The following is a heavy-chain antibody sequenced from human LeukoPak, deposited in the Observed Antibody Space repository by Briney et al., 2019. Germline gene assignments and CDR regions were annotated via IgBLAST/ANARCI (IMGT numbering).Heavy chain of an antibody. CDR2: INHSGST. Sequence: PSETLSLTCAVYGGSFSGYYWSWIRQPPGKGLEWIGEINHSGSTNYNPSLKSRVTISVDTSKNQFSLKLSSMTAADTAVYYCTWGSYRYTRGDYWGQGTLVTVSS. V-gene: IGHV4-34*01. CDR3: TWGSYRYTRGDY. J-gene: IGHJ4*02. CDR1: GGSFSGYY. D-gene: IGHD3-16*02.